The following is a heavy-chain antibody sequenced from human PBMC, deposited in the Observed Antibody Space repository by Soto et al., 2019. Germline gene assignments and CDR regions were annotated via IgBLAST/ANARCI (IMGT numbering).Heavy chain of an antibody. J-gene: IGHJ5*02. CDR3: AKDPNYEFGSGYSGSGWYDP. CDR2: MSGSRSNM. Sequence: GGSLRLPCAASGFTLCRYSMNWLRQTPGHGQESISSMSGSRSNMYSADSIKGRFTISRDNAKNSLYLQINSLRAEDTAVYYCAKDPNYEFGSGYSGSGWYDPWGQGTLVTVAS. D-gene: IGHD3-3*01. CDR1: GFTLCRYS. V-gene: IGHV3-21*01.